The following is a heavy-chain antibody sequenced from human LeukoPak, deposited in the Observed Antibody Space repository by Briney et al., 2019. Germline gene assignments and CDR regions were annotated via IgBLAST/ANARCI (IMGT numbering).Heavy chain of an antibody. J-gene: IGHJ4*02. CDR1: GFTFSSYA. D-gene: IGHD6-13*01. Sequence: GGSLRLSCVTSGFTFSSYAMHWVRQAPGKGLEWVAVISYDGSNKYYADSVKGRFTISRDNSKNTLYLQMNSLRAEDTAVYYCARDRWYSSSRPERAYFDYWGQGTLVTVSS. V-gene: IGHV3-30-3*01. CDR3: ARDRWYSSSRPERAYFDY. CDR2: ISYDGSNK.